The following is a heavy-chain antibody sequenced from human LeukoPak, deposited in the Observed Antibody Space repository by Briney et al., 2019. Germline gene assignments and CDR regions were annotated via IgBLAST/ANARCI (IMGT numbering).Heavy chain of an antibody. CDR1: GCAFPNDW. CDR3: TTDPGRGVRGY. J-gene: IGHJ4*02. V-gene: IGHV3-15*01. CDR2: IKSKGNGGTI. D-gene: IGHD3-10*01. Sequence: GGALRLSCAASGCAFPNDWVNWVGQARGKGLEWVGHIKSKGNGGTIDYAARVKGRFTISGDESKNTLYLQMNSLETEDTAVYFCTTDPGRGVRGYSGQRALVTVSS.